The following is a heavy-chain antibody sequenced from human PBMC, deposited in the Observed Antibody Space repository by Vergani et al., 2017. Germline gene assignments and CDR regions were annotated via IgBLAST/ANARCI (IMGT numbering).Heavy chain of an antibody. V-gene: IGHV4-39*01. CDR3: ARPACSSTSCYWPLFEFDY. D-gene: IGHD2-2*01. CDR2: IYYSGST. Sequence: QLQLQESGPGLVKPSETLSLTCTVSGGSISSSSYYWGWIRQPPGKGLEWIGIIYYSGSTYYNPSLKSRVTISVDTSKNQFSLKLSSVTAADTAVYYCARPACSSTSCYWPLFEFDYWGQGTLVTVSS. J-gene: IGHJ4*02. CDR1: GGSISSSSYY.